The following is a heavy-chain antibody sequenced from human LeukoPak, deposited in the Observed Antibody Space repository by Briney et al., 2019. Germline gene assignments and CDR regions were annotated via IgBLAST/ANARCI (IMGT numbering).Heavy chain of an antibody. CDR3: ASRYYDSSGYYYTIDY. CDR2: ISGGGGST. V-gene: IGHV3-23*01. CDR1: GFTFSSYA. D-gene: IGHD3-22*01. J-gene: IGHJ4*02. Sequence: GGSLRLSCAASGFTFSSYAMSWVRQAPGKGLEWVSAISGGGGSTYYADSVKGRFTISRDNSKNTLYLQMNSLRAEDTAVYYCASRYYDSSGYYYTIDYWGQGTLVTVSS.